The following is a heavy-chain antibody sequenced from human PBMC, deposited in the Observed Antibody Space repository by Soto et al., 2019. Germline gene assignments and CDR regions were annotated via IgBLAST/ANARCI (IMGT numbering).Heavy chain of an antibody. CDR2: INPNSGGT. CDR3: ARDKKRYCSSTSCDTEGHYYYYYGMAV. J-gene: IGHJ6*01. Sequence: ASVKVSCKASGYTFTGYYMHWVRQAPGQGLEWMGWINPNSGGTNYAQKFQGWVTMTRDTSISTAYMVLSRLRSDDTAVYYCARDKKRYCSSTSCDTEGHYYYYYGMAVWGQGTTVTVSS. CDR1: GYTFTGYY. V-gene: IGHV1-2*04. D-gene: IGHD2-2*02.